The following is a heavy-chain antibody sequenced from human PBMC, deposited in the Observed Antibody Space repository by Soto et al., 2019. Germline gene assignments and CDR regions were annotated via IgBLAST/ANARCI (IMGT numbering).Heavy chain of an antibody. J-gene: IGHJ5*02. CDR1: GDSISSGGYY. CDR2: IFYSGSA. Sequence: SETLSLTCIVSGDSISSGGYYWSWIRQHPVKGLEWIGYIFYSGSAFYNPSLKGRVTISVETSENRFSLRLNSVTAADTAVYYCERDMSRYDSWRGYVSTTNRFDPWGQGALVTVSS. D-gene: IGHD3-3*01. CDR3: ERDMSRYDSWRGYVSTTNRFDP. V-gene: IGHV4-31*03.